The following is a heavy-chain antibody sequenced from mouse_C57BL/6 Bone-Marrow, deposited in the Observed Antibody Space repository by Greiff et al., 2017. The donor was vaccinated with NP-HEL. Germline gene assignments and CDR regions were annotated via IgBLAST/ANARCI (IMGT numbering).Heavy chain of an antibody. CDR3: AGDYDGYWYFDV. D-gene: IGHD2-3*01. Sequence: ESGPGLVKPSQSLFLTCSITGFPITSGYYWIWIRQSPGKPLEWMGYITHSGETFYNQSLQSPISITRETSKNQFFLQLNSVTTEDTAMYYCAGDYDGYWYFDVWGTGTTVTVSS. CDR2: ITHSGET. J-gene: IGHJ1*03. CDR1: GFPITSGYY. V-gene: IGHV12-3*01.